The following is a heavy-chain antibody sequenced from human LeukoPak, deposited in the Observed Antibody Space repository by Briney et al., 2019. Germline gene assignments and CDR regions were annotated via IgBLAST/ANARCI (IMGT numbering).Heavy chain of an antibody. J-gene: IGHJ4*02. Sequence: PGRSLRPSCAASGFTFSSYGMHWVRQAPGKGLEWVAVIWYDGSNKYYADSVKGRSTVSRDNSKNTLYLQMNSLRAEDTAVYYCAKDRGSSGWADYWGQGTLVTVSS. D-gene: IGHD6-19*01. CDR2: IWYDGSNK. CDR3: AKDRGSSGWADY. CDR1: GFTFSSYG. V-gene: IGHV3-33*06.